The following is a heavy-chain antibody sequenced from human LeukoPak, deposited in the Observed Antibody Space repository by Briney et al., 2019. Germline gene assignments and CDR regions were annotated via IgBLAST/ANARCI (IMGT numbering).Heavy chain of an antibody. CDR3: ARVDGDGYNIPDY. D-gene: IGHD5-24*01. CDR2: IYYSGST. CDR1: GGSISSGDYY. J-gene: IGHJ4*02. V-gene: IGHV4-31*03. Sequence: SQTLSLTCTVSGGSISSGDYYWSWIRQHPGKGLEWIGYIYYSGSTYYNPSLKSRVTISLDTSKNQFSLKLSSVTAADTAVYYCARVDGDGYNIPDYWGQGTLVTVSS.